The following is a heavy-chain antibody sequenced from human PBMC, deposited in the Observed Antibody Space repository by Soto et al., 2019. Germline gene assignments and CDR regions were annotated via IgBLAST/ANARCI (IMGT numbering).Heavy chain of an antibody. CDR2: VNHSGST. J-gene: IGHJ6*04. V-gene: IGHV4-34*01. CDR3: ARCQYHGSAGFYTNRYFYGVEV. Sequence: SKTLSLTCAVSGGSFSNYYWTLIRQPPGAGLEWIGEVNHSGSTSYSPALKSRVTISVDSSKNQFSLILTSVTAADRAVYFCARCQYHGSAGFYTNRYFYGVEVWGKGITVTVSS. CDR1: GGSFSNYY. D-gene: IGHD3-22*01.